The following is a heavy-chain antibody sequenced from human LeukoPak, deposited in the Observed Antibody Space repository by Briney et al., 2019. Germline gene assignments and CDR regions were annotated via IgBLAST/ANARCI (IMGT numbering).Heavy chain of an antibody. D-gene: IGHD3-10*01. CDR1: GFTYTNAW. J-gene: IGHJ4*02. Sequence: GGSLRLSCTPSGFTYTNAWMSWVRQVPGKGLEWVARIKSKTDGGTTDCAAPVKGRFIISSDDSKSTAYLQMNSLKTEDTAVYYCTAVRWSGSFDYWGQGTLVTVSS. V-gene: IGHV3-15*01. CDR2: IKSKTDGGTT. CDR3: TAVRWSGSFDY.